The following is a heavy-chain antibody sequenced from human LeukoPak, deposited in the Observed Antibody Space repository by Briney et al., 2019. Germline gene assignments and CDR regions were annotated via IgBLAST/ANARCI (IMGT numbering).Heavy chain of an antibody. J-gene: IGHJ4*02. CDR2: ISGSGGST. CDR3: AKDSRPRPLFDY. Sequence: SGGSLRLSCAASGFTFSSYAMSWVRQAPGKGLEWVSAISGSGGSTYYADSVEGRVTISRDNSKNTLHLQMNSLRAEDTAVYYCAKDSRPRPLFDYWGQGTLVTVSS. CDR1: GFTFSSYA. V-gene: IGHV3-23*01.